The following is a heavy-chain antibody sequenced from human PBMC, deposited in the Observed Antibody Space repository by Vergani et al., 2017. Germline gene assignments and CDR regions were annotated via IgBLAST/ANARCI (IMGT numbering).Heavy chain of an antibody. Sequence: QVQLVQSGAEVKKPGASVKVSCKASGYTFTSYGISWVRQAPGQGLEWMGWIIPIFGTANYAQKFQGRVTITADESTSTAYMELSSLRSEDTAVYYCARVDSGYVGNWFDPWGQGTLVTVSS. V-gene: IGHV1-69*13. J-gene: IGHJ5*02. CDR2: IIPIFGTA. D-gene: IGHD5-12*01. CDR3: ARVDSGYVGNWFDP. CDR1: GYTFTSYG.